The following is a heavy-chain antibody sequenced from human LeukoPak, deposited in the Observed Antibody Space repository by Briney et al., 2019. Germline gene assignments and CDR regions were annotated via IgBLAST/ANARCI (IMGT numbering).Heavy chain of an antibody. CDR2: IYYSGST. CDR1: GGSISSGDSY. CDR3: AGHNNYYYIWGSYRPAEGLDY. D-gene: IGHD3-16*02. Sequence: SETLSLTCIVSGGSISSGDSYWTWIRQPPGKGLEWIGNIYYSGSTYYNPSLKSRVIISVDTSKNQFSLKLSSVTAAGTALYYCAGHNNYYYIWGSYRPAEGLDYWGQETLVTVVS. J-gene: IGHJ4*02. V-gene: IGHV4-30-4*01.